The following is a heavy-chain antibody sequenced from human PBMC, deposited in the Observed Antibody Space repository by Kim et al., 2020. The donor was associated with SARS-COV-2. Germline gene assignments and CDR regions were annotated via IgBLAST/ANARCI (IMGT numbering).Heavy chain of an antibody. J-gene: IGHJ6*02. D-gene: IGHD4-17*01. CDR1: GFTFSSYA. CDR3: ARDRHDGEPYGMDV. V-gene: IGHV3-30*04. CDR2: ISYDGSNK. Sequence: GGSLRLSCAASGFTFSSYAMHWVRQAPGKGLEWVAVISYDGSNKYYADSVKGRFTISRDNSKNTLYLQMNSLRAEDTAVYYCARDRHDGEPYGMDVWGQGTTVTVSS.